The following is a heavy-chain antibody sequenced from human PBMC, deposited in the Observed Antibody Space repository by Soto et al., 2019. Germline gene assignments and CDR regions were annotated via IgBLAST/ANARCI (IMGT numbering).Heavy chain of an antibody. J-gene: IGHJ4*02. CDR2: INSGSTTI. V-gene: IGHV3-48*01. D-gene: IGHD4-17*01. CDR1: GFSFSSHI. Sequence: EEQLVESGGGLVQPGGSLRLSCAASGFSFSSHIMYWVRQAPGKGLEWVSSINSGSTTIYYADSVQGRFTISRDNAKNSLYIQMNSLRADDTAVYYCLNGDYYVGQGTLVTVSS. CDR3: LNGDYY.